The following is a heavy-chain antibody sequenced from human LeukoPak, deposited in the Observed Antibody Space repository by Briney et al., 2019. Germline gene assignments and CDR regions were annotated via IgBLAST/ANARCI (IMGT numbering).Heavy chain of an antibody. CDR3: ARDSGEGNWFDP. CDR1: GYTFTGYY. Sequence: ASVKVSCKASGYTFTGYYMHWVRQAPGQGLDWMGWINPNSGGTNYAQKFQGRVTMTRDTSTSTVYMELSSLRSEDTAVYYCARDSGEGNWFDPWGQGTLITVSS. D-gene: IGHD4-17*01. CDR2: INPNSGGT. J-gene: IGHJ5*02. V-gene: IGHV1-2*02.